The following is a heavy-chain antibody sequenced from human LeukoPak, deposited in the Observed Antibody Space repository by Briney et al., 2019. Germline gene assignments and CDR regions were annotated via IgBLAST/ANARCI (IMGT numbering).Heavy chain of an antibody. CDR3: AKDLHSSGWSPGNY. D-gene: IGHD6-19*01. V-gene: IGHV3-30*18. CDR2: ISYDGSKR. CDR1: GLTFSDYG. J-gene: IGHJ4*02. Sequence: PGGFLRLSCAASGLTFSDYGMHWVRQAPGKGLEWVAVISYDGSKRYYADSVKGRFTISRDNSKNTLYLQMNSLRAEDTAVYYCAKDLHSSGWSPGNYWGQGTLVTVSS.